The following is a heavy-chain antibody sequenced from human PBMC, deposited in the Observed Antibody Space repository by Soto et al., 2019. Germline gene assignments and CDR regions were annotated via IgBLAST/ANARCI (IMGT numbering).Heavy chain of an antibody. V-gene: IGHV4-39*01. J-gene: IGHJ4*02. CDR2: IYYSGST. CDR1: GGSISSSSYY. Sequence: SETLSLTCTVSGGSISSSSYYWGWIRQPPGKGLEWIGSIYYSGSTYYNPSLKSRVTISVDTSKNQFSLKLSSVTAADTAVYYCARQSLIFGVVYFDYWGQGTLVTVSS. CDR3: ARQSLIFGVVYFDY. D-gene: IGHD3-3*01.